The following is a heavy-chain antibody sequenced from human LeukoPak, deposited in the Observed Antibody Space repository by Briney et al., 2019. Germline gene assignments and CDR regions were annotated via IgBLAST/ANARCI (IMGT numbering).Heavy chain of an antibody. CDR2: IYHSGST. J-gene: IGHJ4*02. CDR3: ARDFGRTSTFDY. CDR1: GYSISSGYY. V-gene: IGHV4-38-2*02. Sequence: SETLSLTCTVSGYSISSGYYWGWIRQPPGKGLEWIGSIYHSGSTYYNPSLKSRVTISVDTSKNQFSLKLSSVTAADTAVYYCARDFGRTSTFDYWGEGTLVTVSS. D-gene: IGHD2-15*01.